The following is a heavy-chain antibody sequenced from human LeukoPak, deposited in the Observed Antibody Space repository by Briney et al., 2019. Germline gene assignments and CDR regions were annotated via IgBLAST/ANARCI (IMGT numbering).Heavy chain of an antibody. CDR1: GFTFRSYW. Sequence: QPGGSLRLSCAASGFTFRSYWIHWVRQAPGKGLGWVGRIDNDGSATIYADSVRGRFPVSRDNAKNTLYLQTNSLRAEDTAVYFCARGGFSHGFDVWGQGTVVTVSS. CDR2: IDNDGSAT. D-gene: IGHD5-12*01. CDR3: ARGGFSHGFDV. J-gene: IGHJ3*01. V-gene: IGHV3-74*01.